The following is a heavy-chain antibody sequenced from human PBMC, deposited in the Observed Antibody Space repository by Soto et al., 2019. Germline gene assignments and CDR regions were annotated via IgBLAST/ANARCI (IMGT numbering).Heavy chain of an antibody. J-gene: IGHJ6*02. CDR2: ISSSSSYI. D-gene: IGHD4-4*01. V-gene: IGHV3-21*01. CDR3: ARDGSYSNYVPLDV. Sequence: EVHLVESGGGLVKPGGSLTLSCAASGFTFSSYSMNWVRQAPGKGLEWASSISSSSSYIYYADSVKGLFTIARANVINSLSLQMNSLSAEGTDVYYCARDGSYSNYVPLDVWGQGTTVTESS. CDR1: GFTFSSYS.